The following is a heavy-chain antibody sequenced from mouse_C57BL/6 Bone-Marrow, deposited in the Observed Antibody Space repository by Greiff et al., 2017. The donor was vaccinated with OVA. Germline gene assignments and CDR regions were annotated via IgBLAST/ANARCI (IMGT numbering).Heavy chain of an antibody. CDR1: GFNIKDDY. CDR3: TLHPMDD. J-gene: IGHJ4*01. CDR2: IDPENGDT. V-gene: IGHV14-4*01. Sequence: EVQLQQSGAELVRPGASVKLSCTASGFNIKDDYMHWVKQRPEQGLEWIGWIDPENGDTEYASKFQGKATITADTSSNTAYLQLSSLTSEDTAVYYCTLHPMDDWGQGTSVTVSS.